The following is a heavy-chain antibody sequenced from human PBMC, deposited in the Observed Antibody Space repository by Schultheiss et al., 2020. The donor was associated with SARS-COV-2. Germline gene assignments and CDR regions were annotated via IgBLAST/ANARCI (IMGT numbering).Heavy chain of an antibody. Sequence: SETLSLTCTVYGGSISSGGYYWSWIRQPPGKGLEWIGEINHSGSTNYNPSLKSRVTISVDTSKNQFSLKLSSVTAADTAVYYCARVGSSGWSDAFDIWGQGTMVTVSS. J-gene: IGHJ3*02. CDR2: INHSGST. CDR3: ARVGSSGWSDAFDI. D-gene: IGHD6-19*01. V-gene: IGHV4-61*08. CDR1: GGSISSGGYY.